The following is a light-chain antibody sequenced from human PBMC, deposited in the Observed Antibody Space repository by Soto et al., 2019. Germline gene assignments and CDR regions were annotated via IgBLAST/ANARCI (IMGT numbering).Light chain of an antibody. CDR2: DVA. J-gene: IGLJ1*01. CDR3: SSYTSISTDV. CDR1: NSDVGGSNF. V-gene: IGLV2-14*03. Sequence: QSVLTQPASVSDSPGQSITISYTGTNSDVGGSNFVSWYQQHPGKPPKLTIYDVANRPSGVSNRFSGSKSGSTASLIISRLQTEDEADYYCSSYTSISTDVFGTGTKVTVL.